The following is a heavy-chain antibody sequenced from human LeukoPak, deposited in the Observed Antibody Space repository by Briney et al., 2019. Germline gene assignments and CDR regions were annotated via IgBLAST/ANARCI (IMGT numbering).Heavy chain of an antibody. CDR2: INHSGST. J-gene: IGHJ4*02. V-gene: IGHV4-34*01. Sequence: ETLSLTCAVYGGSFSGYYWSWIRQPPGKGLEWIGEINHSGSTNYNPSLKSRVTISVDTSKNQFSLKLSSVTAADTAVYYCARGRRSWYLPYWDYWGQGTLVTVSS. CDR1: GGSFSGYY. CDR3: ARGRRSWYLPYWDY. D-gene: IGHD6-13*01.